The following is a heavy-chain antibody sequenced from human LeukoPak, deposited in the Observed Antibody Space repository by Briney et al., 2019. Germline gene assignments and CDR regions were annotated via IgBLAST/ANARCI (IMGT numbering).Heavy chain of an antibody. CDR2: IYHSGST. V-gene: IGHV4-30-2*01. Sequence: SQTLSLTCAVSGGSISSGGYSWSWIRQPPGTGLEWIGYIYHSGSTYYNPSLKSRVTISVDRSKNQFSLKLSSVTAADTAVYYCARVVVGYDFWSGYYMPYYFDYWGQGTLVTVSS. CDR3: ARVVVGYDFWSGYYMPYYFDY. CDR1: GGSISSGGYS. J-gene: IGHJ4*02. D-gene: IGHD3-3*01.